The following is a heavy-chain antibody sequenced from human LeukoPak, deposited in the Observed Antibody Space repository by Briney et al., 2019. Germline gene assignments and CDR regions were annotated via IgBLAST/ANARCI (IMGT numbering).Heavy chain of an antibody. CDR3: ARDFSYGSGFDY. V-gene: IGHV3-64*01. Sequence: GGSLRLSCAASGFSISSYALHWVRQAPGKGLQYVSGISNGGSIDYANSVKGRFTISRDNSKNTLYLQMGSLRPEDMAVYYCARDFSYGSGFDYWGQGIPVTVSS. CDR2: ISNGGSI. J-gene: IGHJ4*02. CDR1: GFSISSYA. D-gene: IGHD5-18*01.